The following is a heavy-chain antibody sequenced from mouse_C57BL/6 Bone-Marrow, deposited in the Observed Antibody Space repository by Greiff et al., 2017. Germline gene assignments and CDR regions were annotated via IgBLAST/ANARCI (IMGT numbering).Heavy chain of an antibody. Sequence: DVQLQESGAELVRPGASVKLSCTASGFNIKDDYMHWVKQRPEQGLEWIGWIDPENGDTEYASKFQGKATIPADTSSNTAYLQLSSLTSEDTAVYYCTTFYGSSYLRYFDVWGTGTTVTVSS. CDR3: TTFYGSSYLRYFDV. V-gene: IGHV14-4*01. CDR2: IDPENGDT. CDR1: GFNIKDDY. J-gene: IGHJ1*03. D-gene: IGHD1-1*01.